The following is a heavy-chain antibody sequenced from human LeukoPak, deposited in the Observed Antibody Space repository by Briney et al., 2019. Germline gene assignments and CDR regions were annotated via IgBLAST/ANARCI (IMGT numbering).Heavy chain of an antibody. J-gene: IGHJ3*02. CDR2: IWYDGSNK. CDR3: ARDFGGIAAAGTVGAFDI. D-gene: IGHD6-13*01. Sequence: GGSLRLSCAASGFTFSSYAMHWVRQAPGKGLEWVAVIWYDGSNKYYADSVKGRFTISRDNSKNMLYLQMNSLRAEDTAVYYCARDFGGIAAAGTVGAFDIWGQGTMVTVSS. CDR1: GFTFSSYA. V-gene: IGHV3-33*08.